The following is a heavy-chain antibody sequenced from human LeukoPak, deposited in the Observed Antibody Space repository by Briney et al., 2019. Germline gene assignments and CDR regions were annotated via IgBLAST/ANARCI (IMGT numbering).Heavy chain of an antibody. CDR2: IYYGGST. CDR1: GYSISRGYY. V-gene: IGHV4-38-2*02. D-gene: IGHD3-22*01. CDR3: ASVQSYYDSSAY. Sequence: PSETLSLTCNVSGYSISRGYYWGWIRQPPGKGLEWIGSIYYGGSTYYNPSLKSRVTISVDTSKNQFSLKLSSVTAADTAVYYCASVQSYYDSSAYWGQGTLVTVSS. J-gene: IGHJ4*02.